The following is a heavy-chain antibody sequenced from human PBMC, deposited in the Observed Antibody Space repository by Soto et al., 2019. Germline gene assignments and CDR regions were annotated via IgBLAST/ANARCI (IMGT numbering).Heavy chain of an antibody. D-gene: IGHD3-10*01. J-gene: IGHJ6*02. V-gene: IGHV4-59*01. Sequence: SETLSLTCAVSGDSIGSYYWTWIRQPPGKRLEWLGYVYYSGSTNYNPSLKSRVTMSVDTSKNQFSLKLSSVSAADTALYYYARGCSGACGELYVGGMDVWGQGTTVTVSS. CDR1: GDSIGSYY. CDR3: ARGCSGACGELYVGGMDV. CDR2: VYYSGST.